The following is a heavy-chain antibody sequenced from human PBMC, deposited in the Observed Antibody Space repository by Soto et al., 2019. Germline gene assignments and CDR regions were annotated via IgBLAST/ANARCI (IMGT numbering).Heavy chain of an antibody. CDR2: ISYDGSNK. CDR1: GFTFSSYG. Sequence: QVQLVESGGGVVQPGRSLRLSCAASGFTFSSYGMHWVRQAPGKGLEWVAVISYDGSNKYYADSVKGRFTISRDNSKNTLYLQMNSLRAEDTAVYYCAKDYGYTYYYYYGMDVWGQGTTVTVSS. D-gene: IGHD3-16*02. J-gene: IGHJ6*02. CDR3: AKDYGYTYYYYYGMDV. V-gene: IGHV3-30*18.